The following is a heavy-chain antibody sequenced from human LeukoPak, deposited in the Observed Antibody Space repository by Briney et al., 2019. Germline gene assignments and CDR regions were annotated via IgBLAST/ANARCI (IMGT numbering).Heavy chain of an antibody. CDR1: GGPFSGYY. J-gene: IGHJ4*02. D-gene: IGHD7-27*01. CDR2: IYYTGT. CDR3: ASRKLGNDY. Sequence: SETLSLTCAVYGGPFSGYYWSWIRQPPGKGLEWIGYIYYTGTSYNPSLKSRVTISADTSKNQFSLNLSSVTAADTAVYYCASRKLGNDYWGQGTLVTVSS. V-gene: IGHV4-34*11.